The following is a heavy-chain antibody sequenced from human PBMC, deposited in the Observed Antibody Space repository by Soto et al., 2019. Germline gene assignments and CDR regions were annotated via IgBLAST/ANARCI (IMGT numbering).Heavy chain of an antibody. CDR1: GFTSSSYA. CDR2: ISGSGGST. J-gene: IGHJ4*02. D-gene: IGHD1-20*01. Sequence: PGGSLRLSCAASGFTSSSYAMSWVRQAPGKGLEWVSAISGSGGSTYYADSVKGRFTISRDNSKNTLYLQMNSLRAEDTAVYYCAKALTGTLAGYFDYWGQGTLVTVSS. CDR3: AKALTGTLAGYFDY. V-gene: IGHV3-23*01.